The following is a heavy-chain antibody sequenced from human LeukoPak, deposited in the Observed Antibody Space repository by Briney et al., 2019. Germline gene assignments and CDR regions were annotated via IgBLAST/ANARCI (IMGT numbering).Heavy chain of an antibody. CDR2: LSGNGVKT. V-gene: IGHV3-23*01. J-gene: IGHJ4*02. Sequence: GGSLRLSCAASGFTFSSYAMAWVRQAPGKGLEWVSALSGNGVKTYYADSVKGRFTIFRDNSENILYLQMNSLRAEDTAIYYCAKDLSYGYKDWGQGTLVTASS. D-gene: IGHD3-16*01. CDR3: AKDLSYGYKD. CDR1: GFTFSSYA.